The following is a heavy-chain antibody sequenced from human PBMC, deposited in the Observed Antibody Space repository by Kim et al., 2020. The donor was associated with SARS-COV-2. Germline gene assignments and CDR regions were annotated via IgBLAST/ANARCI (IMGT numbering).Heavy chain of an antibody. D-gene: IGHD1-26*01. CDR1: GFTFNTYG. CDR2: ISYDGSKK. J-gene: IGHJ4*02. V-gene: IGHV3-30*18. Sequence: GGSLRLSCAASGFTFNTYGMHWVRQAPGKGLEWVAVISYDGSKKYYADSVKGRFTISRDNYKNTLYLQMNSLRIEDTAVYYCAKSSTGSYFGYDYWGQGALVTVSS. CDR3: AKSSTGSYFGYDY.